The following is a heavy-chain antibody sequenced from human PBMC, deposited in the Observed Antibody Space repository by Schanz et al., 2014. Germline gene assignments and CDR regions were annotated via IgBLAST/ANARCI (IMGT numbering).Heavy chain of an antibody. Sequence: QVQLVESGGGVVQPGGSLRLSCAASGFIFGDYAIHWVRQAPGKGLEWVAYISNDGSSKYYADSVKGRFTISRDNAKNSLYLQMTGLRAEDTAVYYCAAHETLSTTACYPSWGQGTLVAVSS. CDR2: ISNDGSSK. J-gene: IGHJ4*02. D-gene: IGHD2-2*01. V-gene: IGHV3-30*04. CDR1: GFIFGDYA. CDR3: AAHETLSTTACYPS.